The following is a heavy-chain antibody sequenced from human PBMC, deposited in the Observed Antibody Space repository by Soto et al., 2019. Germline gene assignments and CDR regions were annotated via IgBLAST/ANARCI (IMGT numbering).Heavy chain of an antibody. CDR1: GGSVSSGSYY. V-gene: IGHV4-61*01. CDR2: IYYSGST. Sequence: QVQLQESGPGLVKPSETLSLTCTVSGGSVSSGSYYWSWIRQPPGKGLEWIGYIYYSGSTNYNPSLKNRVTISVDTSKNQFSLKLSSVTAADTAVYYCARGTPDCISTSCSSYNWFDPWGQGTLVTVSS. CDR3: ARGTPDCISTSCSSYNWFDP. J-gene: IGHJ5*02. D-gene: IGHD2-2*01.